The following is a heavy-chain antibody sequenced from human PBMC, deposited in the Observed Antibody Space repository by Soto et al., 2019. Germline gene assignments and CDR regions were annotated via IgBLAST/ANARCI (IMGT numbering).Heavy chain of an antibody. J-gene: IGHJ6*02. D-gene: IGHD5-18*01. CDR1: GDTFTSYD. V-gene: IGHV1-8*01. Sequence: ASVKVSCKASGDTFTSYDINWVRQATGQGLEWMGWMNANSGNTGYAQKFQGRVTMTRNTSISTAYMELSSLRSEDTAVYSCARVRRGYSYYYYYSFGMLVCVQGPTVPVSS. CDR3: ARVRRGYSYYYYYSFGMLV. CDR2: MNANSGNT.